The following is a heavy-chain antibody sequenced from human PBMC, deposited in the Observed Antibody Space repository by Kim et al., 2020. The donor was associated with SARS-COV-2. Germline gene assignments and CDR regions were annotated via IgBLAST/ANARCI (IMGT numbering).Heavy chain of an antibody. CDR3: ARLSSGSYYRDY. CDR2: IYYSGST. J-gene: IGHJ4*02. CDR1: GGSISSYY. V-gene: IGHV4-59*08. Sequence: SETLSLTCTVSGGSISSYYWSWIRQPPGKGLEWIGYIYYSGSTNYNPSLKSRVTISVDTSKNQFSLKLSSVTAADTAVYYCARLSSGSYYRDYWGQGTLV. D-gene: IGHD1-26*01.